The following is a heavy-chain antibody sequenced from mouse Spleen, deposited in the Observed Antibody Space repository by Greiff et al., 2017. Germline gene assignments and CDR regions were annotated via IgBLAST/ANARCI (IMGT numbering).Heavy chain of an antibody. D-gene: IGHD4-1*01. CDR1: GFTFSDYY. J-gene: IGHJ2*01. CDR3: ARCGMNYFDY. V-gene: IGHV5-16*01. Sequence: EVNLVESEGGLVQPGSSMKLSCTASGFTFSDYYMAWVRQVPEKGLEWVANINYDGSSTYYLDSLKSRFIISRDNAKNILYLQMSSLKSEDTATYYCARCGMNYFDYWGQGTTLTVSS. CDR2: INYDGSST.